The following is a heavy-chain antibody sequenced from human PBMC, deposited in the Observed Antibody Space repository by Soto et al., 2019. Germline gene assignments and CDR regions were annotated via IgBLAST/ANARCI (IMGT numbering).Heavy chain of an antibody. CDR3: ARGSAAGTKSPFDY. Sequence: DTLFHTYTVLGGTIRGYYCSWRRQSPGKGLEWIGYIHYSGSTNYNPSLKSRVTISVDTSKNQLSLKLSSVTAADTAVYYCARGSAAGTKSPFDYWGQGTLVTVS. J-gene: IGHJ4*02. CDR2: IHYSGST. V-gene: IGHV4-59*07. D-gene: IGHD6-13*01. CDR1: GGTIRGYY.